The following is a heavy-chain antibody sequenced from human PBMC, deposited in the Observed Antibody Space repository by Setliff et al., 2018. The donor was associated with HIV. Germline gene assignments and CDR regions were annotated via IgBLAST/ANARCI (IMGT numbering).Heavy chain of an antibody. CDR1: GFTFSSYG. D-gene: IGHD4-17*01. CDR3: AKDPYGGKGYFQY. Sequence: GGSLRLSCAASGFTFSSYGMHWVRQAPGKGLEWVAVIWYDGSNKNYADSVKGRFTISRDNSKKTLYLQMNSLRAEDTAVYYCAKDPYGGKGYFQYWGQGTLVTVSS. J-gene: IGHJ1*01. V-gene: IGHV3-33*06. CDR2: IWYDGSNK.